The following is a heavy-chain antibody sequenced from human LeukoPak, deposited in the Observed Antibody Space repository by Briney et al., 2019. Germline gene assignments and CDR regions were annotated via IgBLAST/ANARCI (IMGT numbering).Heavy chain of an antibody. CDR2: INHSGST. J-gene: IGHJ4*02. D-gene: IGHD5-18*01. Sequence: SETLSLTCAVYGGPFSGYYWSGIRQPPGKGREGIGEINHSGSTNYNPSLKSRVTISVDTSKNQFSLKLSSVTAADTAVYYCARAGYRGYSIKLWGQGTLVTVSS. CDR1: GGPFSGYY. CDR3: ARAGYRGYSIKL. V-gene: IGHV4-34*01.